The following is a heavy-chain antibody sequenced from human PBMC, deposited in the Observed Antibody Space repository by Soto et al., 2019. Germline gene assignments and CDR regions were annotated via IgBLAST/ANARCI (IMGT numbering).Heavy chain of an antibody. Sequence: PGGSRILSCAASGFTFSSHAMSWVRQAPGKGIHWVSSISGSGATTHYADSVKGRFTISRDNSKNTVYLQMNSLRADDTAVFYCAKGTFLDYFDYWGQGALVTVSS. CDR2: ISGSGATT. J-gene: IGHJ4*02. CDR3: AKGTFLDYFDY. CDR1: GFTFSSHA. D-gene: IGHD3-16*01. V-gene: IGHV3-23*01.